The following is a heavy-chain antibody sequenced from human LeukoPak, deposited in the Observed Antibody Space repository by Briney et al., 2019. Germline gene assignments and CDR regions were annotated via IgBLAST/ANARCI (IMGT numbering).Heavy chain of an antibody. J-gene: IGHJ5*02. CDR3: ARGLDSSSWSRGA. D-gene: IGHD6-13*01. Sequence: ETLSLTCTVSGGSISSYYWSWVRQAPGKGLEWISYISVTSSPIYYADSVKGRFTISRDNAKNSLDLQMDSLRVEDTAVYYCARGLDSSSWSRGAWGQGTLVTVSS. V-gene: IGHV3-48*01. CDR1: GGSISSYY. CDR2: ISVTSSPI.